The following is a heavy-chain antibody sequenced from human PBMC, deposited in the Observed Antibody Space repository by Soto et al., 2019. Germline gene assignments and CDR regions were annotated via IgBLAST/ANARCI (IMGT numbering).Heavy chain of an antibody. D-gene: IGHD2-15*01. V-gene: IGHV3-21*01. Sequence: GGSLRLSCAASGFTFSSYSMNWVRQAPGKGLEWVSSISSSSSYIYYADSVKGRFTISRDNAKNSLYLQMNSLRAEDTAVYYCAREYGSGGSCPNWFDPWGQGTLVTVSS. CDR3: AREYGSGGSCPNWFDP. CDR2: ISSSSSYI. CDR1: GFTFSSYS. J-gene: IGHJ5*02.